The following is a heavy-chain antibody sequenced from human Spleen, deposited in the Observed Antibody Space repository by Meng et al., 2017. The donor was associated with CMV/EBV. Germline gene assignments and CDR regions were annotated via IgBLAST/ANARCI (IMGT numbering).Heavy chain of an antibody. Sequence: LSCAASGFTLSSYGMHWVRQAPGKGLEWVAVISYDGSNKYYADSVKGRFTISRDNSKNTLYLQMNSLRAEDTAVYYCAKEGSGSYSDWGQGTLVTVSS. D-gene: IGHD3-10*01. CDR2: ISYDGSNK. V-gene: IGHV3-30*18. J-gene: IGHJ4*02. CDR1: GFTLSSYG. CDR3: AKEGSGSYSD.